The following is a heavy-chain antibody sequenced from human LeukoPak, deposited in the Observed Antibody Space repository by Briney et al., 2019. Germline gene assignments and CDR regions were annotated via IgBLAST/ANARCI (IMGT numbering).Heavy chain of an antibody. CDR3: ARGRVAGTLPPRHLFDY. J-gene: IGHJ4*02. V-gene: IGHV1-3*01. CDR2: INAGNGNT. Sequence: ASVKVSCKASGYTFTSYAMHWVRQAPGQRLEWMGWINAGNGNTKYSQKFQGRVTITRDTSASTAYMELSSLRSEDTAVYYCARGRVAGTLPPRHLFDYWGQGTLVTVSS. CDR1: GYTFTSYA. D-gene: IGHD6-19*01.